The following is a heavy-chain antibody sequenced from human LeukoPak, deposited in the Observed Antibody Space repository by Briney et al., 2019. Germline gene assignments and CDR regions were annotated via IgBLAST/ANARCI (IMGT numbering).Heavy chain of an antibody. V-gene: IGHV4-39*07. CDR3: ARGDGYYDSSGYSPNPLDY. Sequence: PSETLSLTCTVSGGSISSSSYYWGWIRQPPGKGLEWIGSIYYSGSTYYNPSLKSRVTISVDTSKNQFSLKLSSVTAADTAVYYCARGDGYYDSSGYSPNPLDYWGQGTLVTVSS. J-gene: IGHJ4*02. CDR1: GGSISSSSYY. D-gene: IGHD3-22*01. CDR2: IYYSGST.